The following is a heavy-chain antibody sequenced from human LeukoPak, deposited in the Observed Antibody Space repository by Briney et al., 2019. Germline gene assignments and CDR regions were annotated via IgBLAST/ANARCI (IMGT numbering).Heavy chain of an antibody. Sequence: GGSLRLSCAASGFTFDDYAMHWVRQAPGKGLEWVSGISWNSGSIGYADSVKGRFTISRDNAKNSLYLQMNSLRAEDTAVYYCAKAGYDFWSGRYYYYYYMDVWGKGTTVTVSS. D-gene: IGHD3-3*01. CDR3: AKAGYDFWSGRYYYYYYMDV. CDR1: GFTFDDYA. J-gene: IGHJ6*03. V-gene: IGHV3-9*01. CDR2: ISWNSGSI.